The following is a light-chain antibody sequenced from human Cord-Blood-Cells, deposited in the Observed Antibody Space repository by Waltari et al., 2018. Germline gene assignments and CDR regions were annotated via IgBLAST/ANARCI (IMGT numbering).Light chain of an antibody. CDR3: SSYTSSSTYV. V-gene: IGLV2-14*01. CDR2: EVS. CDR1: SSDVGGYNY. Sequence: QSALTQPASVSGSPGPSITISCTGTSSDVGGYNYVSWYQQHPGKAPKLMLYEVSNRPSGVSNRFSGSKSGNTASLTISGLQAEDEADYYCSSYTSSSTYVFGTGTKVTVL. J-gene: IGLJ1*01.